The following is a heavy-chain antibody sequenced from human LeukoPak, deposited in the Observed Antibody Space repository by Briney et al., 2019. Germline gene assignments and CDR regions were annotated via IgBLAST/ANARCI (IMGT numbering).Heavy chain of an antibody. Sequence: GESLKISCKRSGYSFTNYRIGWVRQLPGKGLYWMGIIYPGDSDTRYSPSFQGQVTISADKSISTAYMQWSSLKASDTVMYYCARQGCGSCYTDWGQGTLVTVSS. CDR3: ARQGCGSCYTD. CDR2: IYPGDSDT. V-gene: IGHV5-51*01. CDR1: GYSFTNYR. D-gene: IGHD2-15*01. J-gene: IGHJ4*02.